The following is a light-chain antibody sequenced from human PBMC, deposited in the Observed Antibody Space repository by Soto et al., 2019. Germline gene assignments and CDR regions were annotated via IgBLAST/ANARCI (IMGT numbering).Light chain of an antibody. CDR3: SSYAGSNLWV. J-gene: IGLJ3*02. Sequence: QSALTQSPSASGSPGQSVTISCTGTSSDVGNCKYVSWYQQHPGKAPKLMIYEVSKRPSGVPDRFSGSKSGNTASLTVSGLQVEDEADYYCSSYAGSNLWVFGGGTQLTVL. CDR1: SSDVGNCKY. CDR2: EVS. V-gene: IGLV2-8*01.